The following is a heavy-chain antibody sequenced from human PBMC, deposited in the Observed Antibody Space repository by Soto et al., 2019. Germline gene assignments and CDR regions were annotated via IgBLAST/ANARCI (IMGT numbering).Heavy chain of an antibody. D-gene: IGHD3-9*01. CDR3: VAVDAGDY. V-gene: IGHV1-3*05. CDR1: GYTFRTYA. Sequence: QGQLVQSGAEEKKPGASVKVSCKASGYTFRTYAMHWVRQAPGQRLEWMGWVGGDNGYTRYSQKFQGRVTMTRDTSASTAYMELHSLGSEDPAVYFCVAVDAGDYWGQRTLCSVSS. J-gene: IGHJ4*02. CDR2: VGGDNGYT.